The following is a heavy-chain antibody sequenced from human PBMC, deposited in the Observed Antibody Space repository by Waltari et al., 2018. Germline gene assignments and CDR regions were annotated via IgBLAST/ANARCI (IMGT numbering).Heavy chain of an antibody. CDR1: GFTFSSYA. D-gene: IGHD2-21*02. Sequence: VQLVESGGGLVQPGGSLRLSCAASGFTFSSYAMSWVRQAPGKGLEWVSVISGCGGSTYYADSVKGRCTSSRDNSKNTLYRQMNSLRAEDTAVYYCAKDLALVVTLVDYFDYWGQGTLVTVSS. CDR2: ISGCGGST. CDR3: AKDLALVVTLVDYFDY. J-gene: IGHJ4*02. V-gene: IGHV3-23*04.